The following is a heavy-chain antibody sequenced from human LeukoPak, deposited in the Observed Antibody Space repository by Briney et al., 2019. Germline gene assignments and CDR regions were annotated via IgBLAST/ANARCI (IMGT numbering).Heavy chain of an antibody. CDR3: TSELYFSDGSGL. J-gene: IGHJ3*01. CDR2: ITRSSSSI. CDR1: VFIFSTYS. D-gene: IGHD3-22*01. V-gene: IGHV3-21*01. Sequence: PGWSLRLSCVASVFIFSTYSMSWVRQSPGKGLEWVSAITRSSSSIYYSDSVQGRFTISRDNVKRSVYLQMDSLRAEDTGVYYCTSELYFSDGSGLWGPGTRVIVSS.